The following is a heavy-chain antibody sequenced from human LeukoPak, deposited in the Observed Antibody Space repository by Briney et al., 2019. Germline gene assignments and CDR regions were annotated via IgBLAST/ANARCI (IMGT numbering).Heavy chain of an antibody. Sequence: ASVKVSCKASGYTFTSYDINWVRQAPGQGLEWVGRIIPMIDTTNSAQKFQGRVTITADKSTSTVYMELGSLTSEDTAVYYCARDGSYQLLPIYYYYYMDVWGKGTTVTVSS. V-gene: IGHV1-69*04. D-gene: IGHD2-2*01. CDR1: GYTFTSYD. CDR3: ARDGSYQLLPIYYYYYMDV. CDR2: IIPMIDTT. J-gene: IGHJ6*03.